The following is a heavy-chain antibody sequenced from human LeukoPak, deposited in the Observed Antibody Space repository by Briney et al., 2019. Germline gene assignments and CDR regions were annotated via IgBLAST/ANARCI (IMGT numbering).Heavy chain of an antibody. V-gene: IGHV3-23*01. D-gene: IGHD3-3*01. CDR2: ISGGADAT. CDR3: ARSGDPVVQDL. CDR1: GFTFSRFA. Sequence: GGSLRLACAASGFTFSRFAMCWVRQAPGKGLEWVSAISGGADATYYADSVRGRFSVSRDNSKNTLDLQMDSLRAEDTAVYYCARSGDPVVQDLWGQGTLATVSS. J-gene: IGHJ5*02.